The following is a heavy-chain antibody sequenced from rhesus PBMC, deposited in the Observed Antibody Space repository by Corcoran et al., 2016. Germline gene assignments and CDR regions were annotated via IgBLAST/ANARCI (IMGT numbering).Heavy chain of an antibody. CDR3: ARDRNGWNNVSY. J-gene: IGHJ4*01. CDR1: GGSISSGYYY. Sequence: QVQLQESGPGLVKPSETLSLTCAVSGGSISSGYYYWSWIRQPPGKGLEWIGYITYNGSTSYNPSLKSRVTISRDTSKNQFSLKLSSVTAADTAVYYCARDRNGWNNVSYWGQGVLVTVSS. V-gene: IGHV4-122*02. CDR2: ITYNGST. D-gene: IGHD1-20*01.